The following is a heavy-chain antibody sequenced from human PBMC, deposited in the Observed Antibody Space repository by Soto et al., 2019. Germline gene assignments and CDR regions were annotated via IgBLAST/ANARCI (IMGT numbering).Heavy chain of an antibody. CDR1: GYTFTTYE. J-gene: IGHJ1*01. CDR3: VVTTGIT. Sequence: GASVKVSCKASGYTFTTYEIHWVRQATGQGLEWMGFMNPNGGNTGYAQKFQGRVTMTRNSAISTAYMELTSLRSEDTAVYYCVVTTGITWGQGTLVTVSS. CDR2: MNPNGGNT. V-gene: IGHV1-8*01. D-gene: IGHD3-9*01.